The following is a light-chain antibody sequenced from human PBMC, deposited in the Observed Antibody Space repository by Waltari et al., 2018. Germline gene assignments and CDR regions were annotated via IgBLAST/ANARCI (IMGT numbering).Light chain of an antibody. CDR2: YRSDSEK. J-gene: IGLJ3*02. CDR3: MIWYSSTWV. CDR1: SGVNVGTST. V-gene: IGLV5-45*01. Sequence: QAVVTQPTSLSASPGASVSLTCTLRSGVNVGTSTIYWSQQKPGSPPRFLLRYRSDSEKKQGSGVPSRFSGFKDASANRGILLISGLQSEDEADYYCMIWYSSTWVFGGGTRLTVL.